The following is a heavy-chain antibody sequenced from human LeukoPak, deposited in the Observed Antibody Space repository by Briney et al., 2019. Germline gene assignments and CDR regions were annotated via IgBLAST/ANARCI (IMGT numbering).Heavy chain of an antibody. Sequence: GGSLRLSCAASGFTFSTYSMNWVRQAPGKVLEWVSYISSSSSYIYYADSVKGRFTTSRDNAKNSLYLQMNSLRAEDTALYYCASSVGYSSSWYKKGWFDPWGQGTLVTVSS. D-gene: IGHD6-13*01. CDR1: GFTFSTYS. CDR3: ASSVGYSSSWYKKGWFDP. J-gene: IGHJ5*02. CDR2: ISSSSSYI. V-gene: IGHV3-21*04.